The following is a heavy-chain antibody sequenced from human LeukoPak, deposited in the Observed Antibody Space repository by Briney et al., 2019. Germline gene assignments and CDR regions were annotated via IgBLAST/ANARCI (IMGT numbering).Heavy chain of an antibody. V-gene: IGHV3-48*03. J-gene: IGHJ4*02. CDR1: GFTFSSYE. CDR3: ARDAVIAAAGIDY. Sequence: GGSLGLSCAASGFTFSSYEMNWVRQAPGKGLEWVSYISSSGSTIYYADSVKGRFTISRDNAKNSLYLQMNSLRAEDTAVYYCARDAVIAAAGIDYWGQGTLVTVSS. CDR2: ISSSGSTI. D-gene: IGHD6-13*01.